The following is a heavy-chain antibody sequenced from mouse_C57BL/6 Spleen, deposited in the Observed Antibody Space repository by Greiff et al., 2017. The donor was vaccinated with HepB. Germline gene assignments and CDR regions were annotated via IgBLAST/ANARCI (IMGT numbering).Heavy chain of an antibody. CDR1: GYAFSSYW. J-gene: IGHJ4*01. CDR3: APYYYGSSPYAMDY. CDR2: IYPGDGDT. D-gene: IGHD1-1*01. V-gene: IGHV1-80*01. Sequence: VQLQQSGAELVKPGASVKISCKASGYAFSSYWMNWVKQRPGKGLEWIGQIYPGDGDTNYNGKFKGKATLTADKSSSTAYLQLSSLTSEDSAVYFCAPYYYGSSPYAMDYWGQGTSVTVSS.